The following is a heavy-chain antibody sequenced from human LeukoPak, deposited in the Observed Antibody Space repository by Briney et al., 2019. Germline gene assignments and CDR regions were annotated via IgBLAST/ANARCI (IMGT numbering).Heavy chain of an antibody. Sequence: ASVKVSCKASGHTFTSYDINWVRQATGQGLEWMGWMNPNSGNTGYAQKFQGRVTITRNTSISTAYMELSSLRSEDTAVYYCARSDWAAAGTDYWGQGTLVTVSS. CDR1: GHTFTSYD. J-gene: IGHJ4*02. D-gene: IGHD6-13*01. CDR2: MNPNSGNT. V-gene: IGHV1-8*03. CDR3: ARSDWAAAGTDY.